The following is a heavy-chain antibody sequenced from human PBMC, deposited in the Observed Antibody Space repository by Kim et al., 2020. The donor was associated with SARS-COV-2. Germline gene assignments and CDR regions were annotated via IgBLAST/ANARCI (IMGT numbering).Heavy chain of an antibody. J-gene: IGHJ6*02. V-gene: IGHV1-3*01. CDR1: GYTFMAYV. CDR3: ARGGTSSYYYSPMDV. D-gene: IGHD1-1*01. CDR2: IDAGNGNT. Sequence: ASVKVSCKASGYTFMAYVMHWVRQAPGQRLEWMGRIDAGNGNTNYAQKFKGRVTITRDTSANAVFMEVRSLRSEDTADYFCARGGTSSYYYSPMDVWGQ.